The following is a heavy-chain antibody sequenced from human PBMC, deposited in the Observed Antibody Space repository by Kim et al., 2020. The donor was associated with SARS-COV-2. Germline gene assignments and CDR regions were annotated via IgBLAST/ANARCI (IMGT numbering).Heavy chain of an antibody. V-gene: IGHV3-7*01. J-gene: IGHJ6*02. CDR1: GFTFSSYW. D-gene: IGHD3-3*01. Sequence: GGSLRLSCAASGFTFSSYWMSWVRQAPGKGLEWVANIKQDGSEKYYVDSVKGRFTISRDNAKNSLYLQMNSLRAEDTAVYYCARVGGPEYYDFWSGYYMNGNEYYYYGMDVWGQGTTVTVSS. CDR3: ARVGGPEYYDFWSGYYMNGNEYYYYGMDV. CDR2: IKQDGSEK.